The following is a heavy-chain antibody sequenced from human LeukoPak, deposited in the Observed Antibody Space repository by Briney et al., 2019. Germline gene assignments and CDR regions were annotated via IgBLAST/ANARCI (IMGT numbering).Heavy chain of an antibody. CDR1: GGSFSGYY. Sequence: SETLSLTCAVYGGSFSGYYWSWIRQPPGKGLEWIGEINHSGSTNYNPSLKSRVTISVDTSKNQFSLKLSSVTAADTAVYYCASRETLYYYDSSGSFDYWGQGTLVTVSS. J-gene: IGHJ4*02. CDR2: INHSGST. D-gene: IGHD3-22*01. CDR3: ASRETLYYYDSSGSFDY. V-gene: IGHV4-34*01.